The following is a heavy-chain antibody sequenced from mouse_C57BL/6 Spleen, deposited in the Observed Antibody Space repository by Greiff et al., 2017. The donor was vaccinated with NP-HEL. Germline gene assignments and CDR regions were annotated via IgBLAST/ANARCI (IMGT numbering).Heavy chain of an antibody. CDR3: ARLSDYGSSYWYFDV. CDR2: ISGGGGNT. D-gene: IGHD1-1*01. V-gene: IGHV5-9*01. J-gene: IGHJ1*03. CDR1: GFTFSSYT. Sequence: EVHLVESGGGLVKPGGSLKLSCAASGFTFSSYTMSWVRQTPEKRLEWVATISGGGGNTYYPDSVKGRFTISRDNAKNTLYLQMRSLRSEDTALYYCARLSDYGSSYWYFDVWGTGTTVTVSS.